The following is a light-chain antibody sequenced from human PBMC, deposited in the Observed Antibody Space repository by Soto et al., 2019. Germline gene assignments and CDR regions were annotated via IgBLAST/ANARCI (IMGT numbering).Light chain of an antibody. V-gene: IGKV1-39*01. CDR1: QTITTY. CDR3: QQSHSTPWT. Sequence: DIQMTQSPSSLSASVGDRVTITCRASQTITTYLNWYQQKPGKAPKLLIYGASSLQSGVPSRFTGSGSGTDFTLTISSLQPEDYAIYHCQQSHSTPWTFDQGTKVEIK. J-gene: IGKJ1*01. CDR2: GAS.